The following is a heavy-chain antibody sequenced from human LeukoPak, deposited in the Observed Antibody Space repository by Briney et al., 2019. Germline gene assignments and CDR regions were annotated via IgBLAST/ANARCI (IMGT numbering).Heavy chain of an antibody. Sequence: PGGSLRLSCAASGFTFSNYWMHWVRQAPGKGLVWVSRINSDGSSTTYADSVKGRFTISRDNAKNTLYLQMNSLRAEDTAVYYCARDLRYCSGGSCFSTSNYYYYGMDVWGQGTTVTVSS. CDR1: GFTFSNYW. V-gene: IGHV3-74*01. CDR2: INSDGSST. J-gene: IGHJ6*02. CDR3: ARDLRYCSGGSCFSTSNYYYYGMDV. D-gene: IGHD2-15*01.